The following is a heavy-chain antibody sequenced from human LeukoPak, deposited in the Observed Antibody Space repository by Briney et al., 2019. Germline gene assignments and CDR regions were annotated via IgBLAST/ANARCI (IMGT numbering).Heavy chain of an antibody. CDR2: IYYSGST. D-gene: IGHD4-17*01. V-gene: IGHV4-39*01. Sequence: SETLSLTCTVSGGSISSSSYYWGWIRQPPGKGLEWIGSIYYSGSTHYNPSLKSRVTISVDTSKNQFSLKLSSVTAADTAVYYCARLVDGDPFYFDYWGQGTLVTVSS. J-gene: IGHJ4*02. CDR1: GGSISSSSYY. CDR3: ARLVDGDPFYFDY.